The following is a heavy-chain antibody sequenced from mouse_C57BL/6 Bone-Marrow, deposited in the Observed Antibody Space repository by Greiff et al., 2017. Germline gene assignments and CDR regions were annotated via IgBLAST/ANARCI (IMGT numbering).Heavy chain of an antibody. J-gene: IGHJ2*01. CDR3: AREANWDPLFDY. Sequence: QVQLQQPGAELVMPGASVKLSCKASGYTFTSYWMHWVKQRPGQGLEWIGEIDPSDSYTKYNQKFKGKSTLTVDKSSSTAYMQLSSLTSEDSAVYYCAREANWDPLFDYWGQGTTLTVSS. D-gene: IGHD4-1*01. V-gene: IGHV1-69*01. CDR1: GYTFTSYW. CDR2: IDPSDSYT.